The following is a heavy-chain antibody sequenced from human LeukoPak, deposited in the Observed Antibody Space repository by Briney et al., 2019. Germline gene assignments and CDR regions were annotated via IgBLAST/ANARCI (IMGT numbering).Heavy chain of an antibody. CDR2: INHSGST. D-gene: IGHD3-10*01. J-gene: IGHJ3*02. V-gene: IGHV4-34*01. CDR1: GGSFSGYY. Sequence: PSETLSLTCAVYGGSFSGYYWSWIRQPPGKGLEWIGEINHSGSTNYNPSLKSRVTISVDTSKNQFSLKLSSVTAADTAVYYCARRRLLWFGEPTPFDIWGQGTMVTVSS. CDR3: ARRRLLWFGEPTPFDI.